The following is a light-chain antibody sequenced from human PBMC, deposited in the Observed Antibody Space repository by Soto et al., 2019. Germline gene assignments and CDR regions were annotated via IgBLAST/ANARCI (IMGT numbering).Light chain of an antibody. CDR2: EGS. CDR1: SSDVGSYNL. Sequence: QSALTQPASVSGSPGQSITISCTGTSSDVGSYNLVSWYQQHPGKAPKLMIYEGSKRPSGVSNRFSGYKSGNTASLTISGLQDEDAADYYCCSYAGSSSHVVFGGGTKLTVL. CDR3: CSYAGSSSHVV. V-gene: IGLV2-23*01. J-gene: IGLJ2*01.